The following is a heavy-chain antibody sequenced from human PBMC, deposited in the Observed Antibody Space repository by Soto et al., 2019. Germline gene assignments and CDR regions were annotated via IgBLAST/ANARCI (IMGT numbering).Heavy chain of an antibody. CDR1: GFTFSSYA. CDR3: AKDGLPGSYSSGWYTDY. V-gene: IGHV3-23*01. Sequence: PGGSLRLSCAASGFTFSSYAMSWVRQAPGKGLEWVSAISGSGGSTYYADSVKGRFTISRDNSKNTLYLQMNSLRAEDTAVYYCAKDGLPGSYSSGWYTDYWGQGTLVTVSS. CDR2: ISGSGGST. D-gene: IGHD6-19*01. J-gene: IGHJ4*02.